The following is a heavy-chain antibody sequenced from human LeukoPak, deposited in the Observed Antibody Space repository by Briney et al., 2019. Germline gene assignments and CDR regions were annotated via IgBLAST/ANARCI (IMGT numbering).Heavy chain of an antibody. CDR2: VKSKADGGTT. CDR3: SADWPGDGGYSLDA. D-gene: IGHD4-17*01. CDR1: GFAFSTAW. V-gene: IGHV3-15*01. J-gene: IGHJ1*01. Sequence: GGSLRLSCAASGFAFSTAWMHWVRQAPGKGLEWVGRVKSKADGGTTDYAAFVKGRFAISRDDSRNTVDLQLDSLQNEDTAVYYCSADWPGDGGYSLDAWGLGTLVIVSS.